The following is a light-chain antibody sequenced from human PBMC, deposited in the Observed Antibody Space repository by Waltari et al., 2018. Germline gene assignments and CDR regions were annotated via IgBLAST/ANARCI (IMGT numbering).Light chain of an antibody. V-gene: IGKV3-11*01. CDR3: QQRSSWPLT. CDR2: YAS. Sequence: EIVLTQSPATLSLSPGERATLSCRASQSVSSYLAWYQQKPGQSPRLLIYYASNRATGIPASFSVSGSVTDFTLTISSLEPEDFAVYFCQQRSSWPLTVGGGTKVEIK. J-gene: IGKJ4*01. CDR1: QSVSSY.